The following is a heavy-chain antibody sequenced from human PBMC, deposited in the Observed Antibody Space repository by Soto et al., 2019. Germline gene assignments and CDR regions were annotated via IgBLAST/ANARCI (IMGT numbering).Heavy chain of an antibody. J-gene: IGHJ6*02. CDR1: GGTFSRYS. CDR2: INPNSGGT. D-gene: IGHD6-19*01. V-gene: IGHV1-2*04. Sequence: GASVKVSCKASGGTFSRYSITWVRQAPGQGLEWMGRINPNSGGTNYAQKFQGWVTMTRDTSISTAYMELSRLRSDDTAVYYCAREYSSGWSPTKYYYYGMDVWGQGTTVTVSS. CDR3: AREYSSGWSPTKYYYYGMDV.